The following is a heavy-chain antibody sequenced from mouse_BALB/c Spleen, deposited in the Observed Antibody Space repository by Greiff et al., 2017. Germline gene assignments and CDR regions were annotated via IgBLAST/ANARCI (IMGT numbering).Heavy chain of an antibody. Sequence: EVKLMESGGGLVKPGGSLKLSCAASGFTFSDYYMYWVRQTPEKRLEWVATISDGGSYTYYPDSVKGRFTISRDNAKNNLYLQMSSLKSEDTAMYYCARGLGDYWGQGTTLTVSS. CDR3: ARGLGDY. V-gene: IGHV5-4*02. CDR2: ISDGGSYT. J-gene: IGHJ2*01. CDR1: GFTFSDYY.